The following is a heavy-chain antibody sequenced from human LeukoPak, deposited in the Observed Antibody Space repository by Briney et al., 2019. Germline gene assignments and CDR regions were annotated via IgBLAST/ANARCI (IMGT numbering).Heavy chain of an antibody. V-gene: IGHV1-2*02. CDR1: GYTFTGYY. D-gene: IGHD6-13*01. CDR3: ARATEYSSSWFDY. J-gene: IGHJ4*02. CDR2: INPNSGGT. Sequence: ASVKVSCKASGYTFTGYYMHWVRRAPGQGLEWMGWINPNSGGTNYAQKFQGRVTMTRDTSISTAYMELSRLRSDDTAVYYCARATEYSSSWFDYWGQGTLVTVSS.